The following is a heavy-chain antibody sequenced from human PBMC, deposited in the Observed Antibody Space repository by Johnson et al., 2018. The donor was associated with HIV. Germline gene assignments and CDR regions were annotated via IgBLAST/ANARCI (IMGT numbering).Heavy chain of an antibody. Sequence: VQLVESGGGLVQPGGSLRVSCAASGFTFSSYDMHWVRQATGKGLEWVSAIGTAGDTYYPGSVKGRFTISRENAKNSLYLQMNSLRAGDTAVYYCARETVTSGAFDIWGQGTMVTVSS. D-gene: IGHD4-11*01. V-gene: IGHV3-13*01. CDR3: ARETVTSGAFDI. CDR1: GFTFSSYD. CDR2: IGTAGDT. J-gene: IGHJ3*02.